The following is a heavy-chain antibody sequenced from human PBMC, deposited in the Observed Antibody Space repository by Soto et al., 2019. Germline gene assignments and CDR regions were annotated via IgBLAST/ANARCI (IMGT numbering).Heavy chain of an antibody. Sequence: SETLSLTCAVSGGSISSSNWWSWVRQPPGKGLEWIGEIYHSGSTNYNPSLKSRVTISVDKSKNQFSLKLSSVTAADTAVYYCARGQGTRENWFDPCGQGTLVTVSS. D-gene: IGHD3-10*01. CDR2: IYHSGST. J-gene: IGHJ5*02. V-gene: IGHV4-4*02. CDR3: ARGQGTRENWFDP. CDR1: GGSISSSNW.